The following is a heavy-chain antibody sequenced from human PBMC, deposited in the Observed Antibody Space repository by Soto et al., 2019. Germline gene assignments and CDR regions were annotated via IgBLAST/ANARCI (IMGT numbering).Heavy chain of an antibody. J-gene: IGHJ4*02. CDR3: AKETDSTVRGVPPGY. CDR2: IYYSGTT. Sequence: PSETLSLTCTVSGGSISGYYWSWIRQPPGKGLEWIGYIYYSGTTSYNPSLNSRVTMSVDTSKNQFSLKVNSVTAADTAVYYCAKETDSTVRGVPPGYWGQGTLVTVSS. D-gene: IGHD3-10*01. CDR1: GGSISGYY. V-gene: IGHV4-59*01.